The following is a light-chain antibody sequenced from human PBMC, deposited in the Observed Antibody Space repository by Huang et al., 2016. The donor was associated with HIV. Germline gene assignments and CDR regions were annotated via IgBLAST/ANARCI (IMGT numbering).Light chain of an antibody. CDR1: QGISSY. J-gene: IGKJ1*01. CDR3: QQYYSYPRT. CDR2: AAS. Sequence: AIRMTQSPSSLSASTGDRVTITCRASQGISSYLAWYQQKPGKAPNLLIFAASSFQSGFPLRFHGSCSGTDFTLTITRLQSEDFASYYCQQYYSYPRTFGQGTKVEIK. V-gene: IGKV1-8*01.